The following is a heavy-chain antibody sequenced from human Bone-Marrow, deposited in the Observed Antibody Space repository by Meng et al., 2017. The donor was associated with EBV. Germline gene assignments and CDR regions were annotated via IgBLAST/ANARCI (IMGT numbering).Heavy chain of an antibody. CDR3: ARQIWTTGPNWIDP. CDR1: GGSISSGGYS. V-gene: IGHV4-30-2*01. CDR2: IYHSGST. J-gene: IGHJ5*02. Sequence: QLQLQESGSGLVKPSQXLSLTCAXSGGSISSGGYSWSWIRQPPGKGLEWIGYIYHSGSTYYNPSLKSRVTISVDRSKNQFSLKLSSVTAADTAVYYCARQIWTTGPNWIDPWSQGTLVTVSS. D-gene: IGHD3/OR15-3a*01.